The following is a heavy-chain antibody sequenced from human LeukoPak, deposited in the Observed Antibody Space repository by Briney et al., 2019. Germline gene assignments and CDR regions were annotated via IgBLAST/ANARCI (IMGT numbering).Heavy chain of an antibody. CDR3: ARQSGTYYDFWSGYGWFDP. D-gene: IGHD3-3*01. J-gene: IGHJ5*02. CDR1: GGSISSYY. Sequence: SETLSLNCTVSGGSISSYYWSWIRQPPGKGLEWIGYIYYSGSTNYNPSLKSRVTISVDTSKNQFSLKLSSVTAADTAVYYCARQSGTYYDFWSGYGWFDPWGQGTLVTVSS. CDR2: IYYSGST. V-gene: IGHV4-59*08.